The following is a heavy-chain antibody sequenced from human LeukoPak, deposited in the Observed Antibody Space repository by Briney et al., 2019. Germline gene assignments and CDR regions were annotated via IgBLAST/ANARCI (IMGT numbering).Heavy chain of an antibody. J-gene: IGHJ3*02. Sequence: GSLRLSCATSGFTFSSYSMNWVRQAPGKGLEWVSSISSTSSYIYYADSVKGRFTISRDNAKNSLYLQMNSLRAEDTAAYYCAREGKCSSTSCYAFDIWGQGTMVTVSS. CDR3: AREGKCSSTSCYAFDI. D-gene: IGHD2-2*01. CDR1: GFTFSSYS. V-gene: IGHV3-21*01. CDR2: ISSTSSYI.